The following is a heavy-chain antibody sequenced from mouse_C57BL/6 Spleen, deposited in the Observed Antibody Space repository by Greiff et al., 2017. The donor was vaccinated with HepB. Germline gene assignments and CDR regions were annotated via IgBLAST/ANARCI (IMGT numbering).Heavy chain of an antibody. V-gene: IGHV5-17*01. D-gene: IGHD1-1*01. Sequence: EVKLVESGGGLVKPGGSLKLSCAASGFTFSDYGMHWVRQAPEKGLEWVAYISSGSSTIYYADTVKGRFTFSRDNAKNTLFLQMTSLRSEDTAMYYCARGRIYYYGSSYLYWYFDVWGTGTTVTVSS. CDR2: ISSGSSTI. CDR1: GFTFSDYG. J-gene: IGHJ1*03. CDR3: ARGRIYYYGSSYLYWYFDV.